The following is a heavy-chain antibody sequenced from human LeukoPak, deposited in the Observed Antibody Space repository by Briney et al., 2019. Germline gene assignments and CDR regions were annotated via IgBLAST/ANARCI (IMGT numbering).Heavy chain of an antibody. V-gene: IGHV1-2*02. CDR1: GYTFTGYY. Sequence: AASVKVSCKASGYTFTGYYMHWVRQAPGQGLEWMGWINPNSGGTNYAQKFQGRVTMTRDTSISTAYMELSRLRSDDTAVYYCARDSTVTTFRGCVDPWGQGTLVTVSS. CDR2: INPNSGGT. CDR3: ARDSTVTTFRGCVDP. J-gene: IGHJ5*02. D-gene: IGHD4-17*01.